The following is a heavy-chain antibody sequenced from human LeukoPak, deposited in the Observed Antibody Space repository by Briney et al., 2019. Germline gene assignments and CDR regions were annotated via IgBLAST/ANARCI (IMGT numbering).Heavy chain of an antibody. V-gene: IGHV3-66*01. Sequence: GGSLRLSCAASGYAVSSNYMSWVRQAPGKGLEWVSVIYSGGSTYYADSVKGRFTISRDNSKNTLYLQMNSLRAEDTAVYYCASWRLLWYRDAFDIWGQGTMVTVSS. CDR1: GYAVSSNY. D-gene: IGHD3-10*01. CDR2: IYSGGST. J-gene: IGHJ3*02. CDR3: ASWRLLWYRDAFDI.